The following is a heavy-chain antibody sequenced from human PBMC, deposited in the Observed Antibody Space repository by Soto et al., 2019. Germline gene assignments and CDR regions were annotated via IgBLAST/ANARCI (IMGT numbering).Heavy chain of an antibody. Sequence: PGGSLRLSCAASGFTFSDYYMSWIRQAPGKGLEWVSYISSSGSTIYYADSVKGRFTISRDNAKNSLYLQMNSLRAEDTAVYYCARDKTPSGPPMTTVTIRPYYFDYWGQGTLVTVSS. J-gene: IGHJ4*02. CDR2: ISSSGSTI. CDR3: ARDKTPSGPPMTTVTIRPYYFDY. V-gene: IGHV3-11*01. CDR1: GFTFSDYY. D-gene: IGHD4-17*01.